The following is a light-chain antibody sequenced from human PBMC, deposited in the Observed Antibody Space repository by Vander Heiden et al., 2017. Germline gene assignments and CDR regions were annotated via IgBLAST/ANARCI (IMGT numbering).Light chain of an antibody. Sequence: SSVLTQPPSVSVAPGQTARITCGGNNIGSKSVHWYQQKPGQDPVLVVYDDSDRPSGIPERFSGSNSGNTATLTISRVEAGDEADYYCQVWDSSSDHVVFGGGTKLTVL. CDR1: NIGSKS. J-gene: IGLJ2*01. V-gene: IGLV3-21*02. CDR3: QVWDSSSDHVV. CDR2: DDS.